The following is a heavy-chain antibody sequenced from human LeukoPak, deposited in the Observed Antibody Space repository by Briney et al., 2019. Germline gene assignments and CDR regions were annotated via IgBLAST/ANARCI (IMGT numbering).Heavy chain of an antibody. V-gene: IGHV4-34*01. CDR2: INHSGST. CDR1: GGSFSGYY. CDR3: ARDSGPFFDP. J-gene: IGHJ5*02. Sequence: SETLSLTCAVYGGSFSGYYWSWIRQPPGKGLEWIGEINHSGSTNYNPSLKSRVTISVDTSKNQFSLKLSSVTAADTAVYYCARDSGPFFDPWGQGTLVTVSS.